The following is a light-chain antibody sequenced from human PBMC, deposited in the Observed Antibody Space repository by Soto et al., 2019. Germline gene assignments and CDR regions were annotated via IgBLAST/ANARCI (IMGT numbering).Light chain of an antibody. CDR2: GAS. CDR3: QQYVSSPRT. V-gene: IGKV3-20*01. CDR1: QSIYDK. J-gene: IGKJ1*01. Sequence: EIVMTQSPATLSVSPGERVSLSCRASQSIYDKLAWYQQKPGQTPRLLIYGASSRATGIPDRFSGSGSGTDFTLTISRLEPEDFAVYYCQQYVSSPRTFGQGTKVDIK.